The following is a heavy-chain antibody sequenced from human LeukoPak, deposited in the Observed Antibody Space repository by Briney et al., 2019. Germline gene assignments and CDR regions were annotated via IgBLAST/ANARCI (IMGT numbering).Heavy chain of an antibody. CDR1: GGSISSYY. Sequence: PSETLSLTCTVSGGSISSYYWSWIRQPPGKGLEWIGYIYYSGSTNYNPSLKSRVTISVDTSKNQFSLKLSSVTAADTAVYYCARTGLDIVVVPAAISPPFDYWGQGTLVTVSS. J-gene: IGHJ4*02. D-gene: IGHD2-2*02. CDR3: ARTGLDIVVVPAAISPPFDY. CDR2: IYYSGST. V-gene: IGHV4-59*08.